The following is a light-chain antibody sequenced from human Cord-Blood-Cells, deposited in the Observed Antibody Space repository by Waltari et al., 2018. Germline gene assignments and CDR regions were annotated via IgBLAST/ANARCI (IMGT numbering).Light chain of an antibody. CDR1: QSVSSN. CDR3: RQYNNWPFT. Sequence: EIVMTQSPATLSVSPGERATLSCRASQSVSSNLAWYQQKPGQAPRLLIYGASTRATGIPARGRGSGSGTEFTLTISSLQSEDFAVYYCRQYNNWPFTFGPGTKVDIK. J-gene: IGKJ3*01. CDR2: GAS. V-gene: IGKV3-15*01.